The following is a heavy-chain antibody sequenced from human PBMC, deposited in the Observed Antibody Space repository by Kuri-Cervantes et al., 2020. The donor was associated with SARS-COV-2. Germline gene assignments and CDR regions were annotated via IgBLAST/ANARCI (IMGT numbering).Heavy chain of an antibody. J-gene: IGHJ6*02. CDR2: INSDGSST. CDR1: GFPFSGYW. D-gene: IGHD2-2*01. CDR3: ARDDVVVPAATDYYYGMDV. Sequence: GGSLRLSCAASGFPFSGYWMHWVRQAPGKGLVWVSRINSDGSSTSYADSVKGRFTISRDNAKNTLYLQMNSLRAEDTAVYYCARDDVVVPAATDYYYGMDVWGQGTTVTVSS. V-gene: IGHV3-74*01.